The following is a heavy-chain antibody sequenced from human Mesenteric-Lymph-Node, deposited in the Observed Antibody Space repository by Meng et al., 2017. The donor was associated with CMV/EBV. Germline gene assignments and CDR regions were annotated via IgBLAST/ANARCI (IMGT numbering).Heavy chain of an antibody. CDR1: GGTFRWYT. D-gene: IGHD6-19*01. J-gene: IGHJ4*02. CDR2: IIPMFGIV. CDR3: ARPRGGWTEHFDY. Sequence: SVKVSCKASGGTFRWYTINWVRQAPGQGLEWMGRIIPMFGIVHYAQKFHGRVTITADKSTSTAYMELSSLRSEDTAVYYCARPRGGWTEHFDYWGQGTLVTVSS. V-gene: IGHV1-69*02.